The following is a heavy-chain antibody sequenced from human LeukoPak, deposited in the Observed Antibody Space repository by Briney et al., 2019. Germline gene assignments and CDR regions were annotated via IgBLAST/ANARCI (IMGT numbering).Heavy chain of an antibody. Sequence: GGSLRLSCAASGFTISDYWMSWVRQAPGKGLEWVANIKEDGSEKNYVDSAKGRFTISRDNAKNSLYLQMNNLRAEDTAVYYCASKGGSSTISGVVYNDAFAIWGQGTMVTVSA. D-gene: IGHD3-3*01. V-gene: IGHV3-7*01. J-gene: IGHJ3*02. CDR2: IKEDGSEK. CDR3: ASKGGSSTISGVVYNDAFAI. CDR1: GFTISDYW.